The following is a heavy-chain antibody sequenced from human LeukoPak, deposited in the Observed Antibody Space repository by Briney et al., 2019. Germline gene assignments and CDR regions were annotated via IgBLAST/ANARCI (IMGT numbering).Heavy chain of an antibody. CDR1: GYTLTELS. Sequence: ASVKVSCKVSGYTLTELSMHWVRQAPGKGLEWMGGFDPEDGETIYAQKFQGRVTMTEDTSTDTAYMELSSLRAEDTAVYYCARELPGERRFDYWGQGTLVTVSS. V-gene: IGHV1-24*01. D-gene: IGHD2-2*01. CDR2: FDPEDGET. CDR3: ARELPGERRFDY. J-gene: IGHJ4*02.